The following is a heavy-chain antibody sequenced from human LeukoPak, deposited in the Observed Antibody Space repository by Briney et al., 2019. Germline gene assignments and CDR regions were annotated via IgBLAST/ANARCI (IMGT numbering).Heavy chain of an antibody. CDR1: GYTFTTYA. V-gene: IGHV7-4-1*02. J-gene: IGHJ5*02. Sequence: ASVKVSCKASGYTFTTYAMNWVRQAPGQGLEWMGWINTNTGNPTYAQGFTGRFVFSLDTSVSTAYLQISSLKAEDTAVYYCARDGSYSPRCWFDPWGQGTLVTVSS. D-gene: IGHD1-26*01. CDR3: ARDGSYSPRCWFDP. CDR2: INTNTGNP.